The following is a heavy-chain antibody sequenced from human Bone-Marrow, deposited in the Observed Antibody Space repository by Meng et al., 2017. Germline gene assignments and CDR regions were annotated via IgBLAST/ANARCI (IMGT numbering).Heavy chain of an antibody. D-gene: IGHD3-10*01. CDR2: IYHSGST. Sequence: SETLSLTCTASGYSISSGYYWGWIRQPPGKGLEWIGSIYHSGSTYYNPSLKSRVTISVDTSKNQFSLKLSSVTAADTAVYYCARQALLLWFGKSDSWFDPWGQGTLVTVSS. CDR3: ARQALLLWFGKSDSWFDP. V-gene: IGHV4-38-2*02. J-gene: IGHJ5*02. CDR1: GYSISSGYY.